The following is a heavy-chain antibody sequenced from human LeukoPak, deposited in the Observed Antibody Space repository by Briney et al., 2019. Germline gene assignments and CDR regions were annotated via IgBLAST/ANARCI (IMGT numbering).Heavy chain of an antibody. V-gene: IGHV1-69*04. J-gene: IGHJ4*02. CDR3: ASGLKTVTLDY. CDR1: GGTYSSYA. D-gene: IGHD4-17*01. CDR2: IIPIFGIA. Sequence: ASVKVSCKASGGTYSSYAISWVRQAPGQGLEWMGRIIPIFGIANYAQKFQGRVTITADKSTSTAYMELSSLRSEDTAVYYCASGLKTVTLDYWGQGTLVTVSS.